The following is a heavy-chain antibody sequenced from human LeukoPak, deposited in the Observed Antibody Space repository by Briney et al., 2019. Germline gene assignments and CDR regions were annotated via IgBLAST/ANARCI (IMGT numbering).Heavy chain of an antibody. D-gene: IGHD2-15*01. Sequence: PGGSLRLSCAASGFTFSSYSMNWVRQAPGKGLEWVSYISSSSSTIYYADSVKGRFTISRDNAKNSLYLQMNSLRDEDTAVYYCARGRQSRYCSGGSCPYDYWGQGTLVTVSS. J-gene: IGHJ4*02. CDR3: ARGRQSRYCSGGSCPYDY. V-gene: IGHV3-48*02. CDR1: GFTFSSYS. CDR2: ISSSSSTI.